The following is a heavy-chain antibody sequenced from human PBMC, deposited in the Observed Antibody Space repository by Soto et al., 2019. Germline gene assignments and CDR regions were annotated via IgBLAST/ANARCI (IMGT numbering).Heavy chain of an antibody. CDR2: ISGSGGST. V-gene: IGHV3-23*01. Sequence: GGSLRLSCAASGFTFSSYAMSWVRQAPGKGLEWVSAISGSGGSTYYADSVKGRFTISRDNSKNTLYLQMNSLRAEDTAVYYCAKDMNLGYCSGGSCYSGFDYWGQGTLVTVSS. CDR1: GFTFSSYA. CDR3: AKDMNLGYCSGGSCYSGFDY. J-gene: IGHJ4*02. D-gene: IGHD2-15*01.